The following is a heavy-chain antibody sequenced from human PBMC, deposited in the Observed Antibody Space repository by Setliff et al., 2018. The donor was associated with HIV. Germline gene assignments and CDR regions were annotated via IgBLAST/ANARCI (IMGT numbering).Heavy chain of an antibody. J-gene: IGHJ6*02. CDR3: ARGGRLQYFDWPSYAMDV. CDR2: ISSSGAHI. D-gene: IGHD3-9*01. CDR1: GFTFSSYS. V-gene: IGHV3-21*06. Sequence: GGSLRLSCAASGFTFSSYSMNWVRQAPAKGLEWVASISSSGAHIYSADSLKGRFTISRDNGKNSLYLQMNSLRAEDTAVYYCARGGRLQYFDWPSYAMDVWGQGTTVTVSS.